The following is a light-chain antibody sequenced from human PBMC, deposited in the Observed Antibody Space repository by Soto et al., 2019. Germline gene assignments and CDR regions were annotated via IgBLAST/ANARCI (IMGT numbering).Light chain of an antibody. CDR1: SSDVGGYDH. V-gene: IGLV2-14*03. CDR3: STYTNSNALV. J-gene: IGLJ2*01. Sequence: QSVLTQVASVSGSPGQSITISCTGTSSDVGGYDHVSWYQQHPGKAPKLMIYNVNYRPSGVSNRFSGSKSGNTASLTISGLQAEDEGNYYCSTYTNSNALVFGGGTKLTVL. CDR2: NVN.